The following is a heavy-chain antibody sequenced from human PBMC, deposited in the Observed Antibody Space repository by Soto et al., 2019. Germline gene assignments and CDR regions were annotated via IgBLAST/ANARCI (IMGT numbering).Heavy chain of an antibody. D-gene: IGHD2-21*01. CDR2: IYPGDSDT. Sequence: GESLKIYCKGSGYSFTSYRIGWVCQVPGHGLEWMGIIYPGDSDTRYSPSFQGQVTISADKSISTAYLQWSSLKASDTAMYYCARQGDPRIYYYYYGMDVWGQGTTVTVSS. CDR3: ARQGDPRIYYYYYGMDV. J-gene: IGHJ6*02. CDR1: GYSFTSYR. V-gene: IGHV5-51*01.